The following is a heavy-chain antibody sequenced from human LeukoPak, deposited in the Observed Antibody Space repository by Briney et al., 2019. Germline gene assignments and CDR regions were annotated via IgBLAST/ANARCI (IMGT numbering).Heavy chain of an antibody. J-gene: IGHJ4*02. CDR2: ISGGGGRS. Sequence: GESLTLSCAVSGLTFSNYAMSWVRHAPGTGQEWASVISGGGGRSYYADSEEGRLTTPRDNSKTTLHLQKNSLRAEDTAVYYCAKGGSVGVGTSYYFDYWGQGTLVTVSS. D-gene: IGHD1-26*01. CDR3: AKGGSVGVGTSYYFDY. CDR1: GLTFSNYA. V-gene: IGHV3-23*01.